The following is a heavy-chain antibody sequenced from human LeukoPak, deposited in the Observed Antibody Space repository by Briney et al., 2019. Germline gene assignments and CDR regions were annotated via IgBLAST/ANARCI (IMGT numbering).Heavy chain of an antibody. CDR2: IIPILGIA. Sequence: EASVKVSCKASGGTFSSYAISWVRQAPGQGLEWMGRIIPILGIANYAQKFQGRVTITADKSTSTAYMELSSLRSEDTAVYYCARDSSHASGSYWDPWGQGTLVTVSS. CDR3: ARDSSHASGSYWDP. V-gene: IGHV1-69*04. D-gene: IGHD1-26*01. CDR1: GGTFSSYA. J-gene: IGHJ5*02.